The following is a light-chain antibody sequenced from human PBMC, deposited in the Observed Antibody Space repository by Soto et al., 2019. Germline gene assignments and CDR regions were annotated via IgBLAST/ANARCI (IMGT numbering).Light chain of an antibody. V-gene: IGKV1-5*03. CDR2: KAS. CDR1: QTISSW. Sequence: DIQMTQSPSTLSGSVGDRVTITCRASQTISSWLAWYQQKPGKAPKLLIYKASTLKSGVPSRFNGSGSGTELTLTIGSLQPDEFATYYCQHYNSYSESFGQGTKGELK. J-gene: IGKJ1*01. CDR3: QHYNSYSES.